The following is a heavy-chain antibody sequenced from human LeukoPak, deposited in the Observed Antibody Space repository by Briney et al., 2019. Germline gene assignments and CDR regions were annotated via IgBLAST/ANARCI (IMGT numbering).Heavy chain of an antibody. CDR2: ISDSGGST. CDR1: GFTFSGYA. D-gene: IGHD5-24*01. Sequence: PGGSLRLSCAASGFTFSGYAMSWVRQAPGKGLEWVSAISDSGGSTYYADSVKGRFTISRDNAGNSVFLLLNSLRAEDTAVYYCVRDLYTTIQGFDYWGQGALVTVSS. J-gene: IGHJ4*02. CDR3: VRDLYTTIQGFDY. V-gene: IGHV3-23*01.